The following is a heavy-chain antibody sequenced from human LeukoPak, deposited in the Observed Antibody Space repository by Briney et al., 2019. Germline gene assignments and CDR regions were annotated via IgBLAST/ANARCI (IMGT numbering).Heavy chain of an antibody. CDR1: GGSISSSSYY. CDR2: IYHSGST. J-gene: IGHJ4*02. CDR3: ARAEQQPHVFDY. D-gene: IGHD6-13*01. V-gene: IGHV4-39*07. Sequence: SETLSLTCTVSGGSISSSSYYWGWIRQPPGKGLEWIGSIYHSGSTYYNPSPKSRVTISVDTSKNQFSLKLSSVTAADTAVYYCARAEQQPHVFDYWGQGTLVTVSS.